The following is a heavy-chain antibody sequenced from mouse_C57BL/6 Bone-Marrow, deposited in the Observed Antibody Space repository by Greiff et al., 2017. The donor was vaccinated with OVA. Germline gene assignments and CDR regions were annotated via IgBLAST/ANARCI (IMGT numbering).Heavy chain of an antibody. CDR3: ARSRITTGYYFDY. V-gene: IGHV5-4*03. J-gene: IGHJ2*01. Sequence: EVKLQESGGGLVKPGGSLKLSCAASGFTFSSYAMSWVRQTPEKRLEWVATISDGGSYTYYPDNVKGRFTISRDNAKNNLYLQMSHLKSEDTAMYYCARSRITTGYYFDYWGQGTTLTVSS. CDR2: ISDGGSYT. D-gene: IGHD1-1*01. CDR1: GFTFSSYA.